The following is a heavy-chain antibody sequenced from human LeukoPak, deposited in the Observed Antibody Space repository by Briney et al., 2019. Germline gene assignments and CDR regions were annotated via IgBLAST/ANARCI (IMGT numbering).Heavy chain of an antibody. CDR1: GFTFSSYG. CDR2: IWYDGSNK. J-gene: IGHJ4*02. CDR3: ARDPPYYDSSGSPFDY. Sequence: GGSLRLSCAASGFTFSSYGMPWVRQAPGKGLEWVAVIWYDGSNKYYADSVKGRFTISRDNSKNTLYLQMNSLRAEDTAVYYCARDPPYYDSSGSPFDYWGQGTLVTVSS. V-gene: IGHV3-33*01. D-gene: IGHD3-22*01.